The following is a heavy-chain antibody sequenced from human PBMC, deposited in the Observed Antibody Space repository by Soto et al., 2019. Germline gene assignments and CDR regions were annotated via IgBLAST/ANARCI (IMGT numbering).Heavy chain of an antibody. CDR2: INHSGST. CDR3: ARRALRSFAFDY. V-gene: IGHV4-34*01. Sequence: SETLSLTCAVYGGSFSGYYWSWIRQPPGKGLEWIGEINHSGSTNYNPSLKSRVTISVDTSKNQFSLKLSSVTAADTAVYYCARRALRSFAFDYWGQGTLVTVSS. J-gene: IGHJ4*02. CDR1: GGSFSGYY.